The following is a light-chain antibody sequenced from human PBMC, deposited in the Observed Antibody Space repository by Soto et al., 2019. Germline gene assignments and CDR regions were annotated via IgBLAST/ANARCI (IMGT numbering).Light chain of an antibody. Sequence: QSALTQPASVSGSPGQSITISCTGTSSDIGDYNYVSWYQQHPGKAPKLMIYEVSYRPSGVSDRFSGSKSDNTASLTISGLQAEDEAHYYCSSHSSSSTLYVFGSGTKLTVL. CDR1: SSDIGDYNY. CDR3: SSHSSSSTLYV. V-gene: IGLV2-14*01. J-gene: IGLJ1*01. CDR2: EVS.